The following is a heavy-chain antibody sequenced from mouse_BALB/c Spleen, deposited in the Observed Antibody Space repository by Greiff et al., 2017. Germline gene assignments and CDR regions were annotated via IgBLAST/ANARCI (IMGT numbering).Heavy chain of an antibody. CDR2: IYPGNSDT. CDR1: GYSFTSYW. D-gene: IGHD1-1*01. V-gene: IGHV1-5*01. CDR3: TRSGITTVVATD. J-gene: IGHJ2*01. Sequence: VQLKQSGTVLARPGASVKMSCKASGYSFTSYWMHWVKQRPGQGLEWIGAIYPGNSDTSYNQKFKGKAKLTAVTSASTAYMELSSLTNEDSAVYYCTRSGITTVVATDWGQGTTLTVSS.